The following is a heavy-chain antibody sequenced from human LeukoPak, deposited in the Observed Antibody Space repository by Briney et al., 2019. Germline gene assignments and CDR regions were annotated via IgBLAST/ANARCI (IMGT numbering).Heavy chain of an antibody. CDR3: ARGARYYYDSSGYYLFDY. CDR1: GYTFTSYG. Sequence: EASVKVSCKASGYTFTSYGISWVRQAPGQGLEGMGWISAYNGNTNYAQKLQGRVTMTTDTSTSTAYMELRSLRSDDTAVYYCARGARYYYDSSGYYLFDYWGQGTLVTVSS. V-gene: IGHV1-18*01. J-gene: IGHJ4*02. CDR2: ISAYNGNT. D-gene: IGHD3-22*01.